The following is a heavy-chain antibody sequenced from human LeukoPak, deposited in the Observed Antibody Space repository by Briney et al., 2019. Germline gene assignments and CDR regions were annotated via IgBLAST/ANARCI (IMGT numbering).Heavy chain of an antibody. V-gene: IGHV4-31*03. D-gene: IGHD4-23*01. Sequence: SQTLSLTCTVAGGSISSGGYYWRWIRQHPGKGLEWIGYIYYSGSTYYNPSLKSRVTISVDTSKNQFSLKLSSVTAADTAVYYCARDAGSTTVVTIGEAFDIWGQGTMVTVSS. CDR1: GGSISSGGYY. CDR3: ARDAGSTTVVTIGEAFDI. J-gene: IGHJ3*02. CDR2: IYYSGST.